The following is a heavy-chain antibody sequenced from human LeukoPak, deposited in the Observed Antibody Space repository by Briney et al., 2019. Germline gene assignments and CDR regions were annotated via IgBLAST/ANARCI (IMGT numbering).Heavy chain of an antibody. J-gene: IGHJ1*01. Sequence: SVKVSCKASGGTFSSYAISWVRQAPGQGLGWMGGIIPIFGTANYAQKFQGRVTITADESTSTAYMELSSLRSEDTAVYYCASGPSRCSSTSCYARIGYFQHWGQGTLVTVSS. CDR3: ASGPSRCSSTSCYARIGYFQH. CDR2: IIPIFGTA. V-gene: IGHV1-69*13. CDR1: GGTFSSYA. D-gene: IGHD2-2*01.